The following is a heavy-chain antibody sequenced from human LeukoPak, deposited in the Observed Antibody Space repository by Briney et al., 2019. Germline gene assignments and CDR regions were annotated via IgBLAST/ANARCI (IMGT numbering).Heavy chain of an antibody. J-gene: IGHJ4*02. CDR2: ISGSGGST. V-gene: IGHV3-23*01. Sequence: GGSLRLSCAAPGFTFSSYAMSWVRQAPGKGLEWVSAISGSGGSTYYADSVKGRFTISRDNSKNTLYLQMNSLRAEDTAVYYCAKGETYYDILTGFDYWGQGTLVTVSS. CDR1: GFTFSSYA. CDR3: AKGETYYDILTGFDY. D-gene: IGHD3-9*01.